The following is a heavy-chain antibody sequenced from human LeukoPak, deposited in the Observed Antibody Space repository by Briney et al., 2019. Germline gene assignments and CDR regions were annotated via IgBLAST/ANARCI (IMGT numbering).Heavy chain of an antibody. CDR3: ASIDYDILTGYYGNWFDP. J-gene: IGHJ5*02. Sequence: SETLSLTCTVSGGSISSSSYYWGWIRQPPGKGLEWIGSIYYSGSTYYNPSLKSRVTISVDTSKNQFSLKLSSVTAADTAVYYCASIDYDILTGYYGNWFDPWGQGTLVTVSS. CDR2: IYYSGST. D-gene: IGHD3-9*01. CDR1: GGSISSSSYY. V-gene: IGHV4-39*07.